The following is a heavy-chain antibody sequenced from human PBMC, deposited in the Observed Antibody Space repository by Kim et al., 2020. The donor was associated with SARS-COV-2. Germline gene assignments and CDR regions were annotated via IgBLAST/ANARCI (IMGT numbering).Heavy chain of an antibody. J-gene: IGHJ5*02. CDR2: ISSSSSYI. CDR3: ARDRLDIVVAYWGWFDP. D-gene: IGHD2-15*01. CDR1: GFTFSSYS. V-gene: IGHV3-21*01. Sequence: GGSLRLSCAASGFTFSSYSMNWVRQAPGKGLEWVSSISSSSSYIYYADSVKGRFTISRDNAKNSLYLQMNSLRAEDTAVYYCARDRLDIVVAYWGWFDPWGQGTLVTVSS.